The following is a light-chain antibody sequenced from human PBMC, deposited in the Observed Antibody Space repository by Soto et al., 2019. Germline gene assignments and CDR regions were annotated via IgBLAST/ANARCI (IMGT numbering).Light chain of an antibody. CDR3: QQNHSAPLT. Sequence: DVQMTQPPSSLSASVGDRVTISCRSSQNIGTHLYWDQHKPGRAPKHRIYAASTLESEVPSRFSGSGSAKDFTLTISGLDPEEFATYSCQQNHSAPLTFGGGTEVDIK. J-gene: IGKJ4*02. CDR1: QNIGTH. V-gene: IGKV1-39*01. CDR2: AAS.